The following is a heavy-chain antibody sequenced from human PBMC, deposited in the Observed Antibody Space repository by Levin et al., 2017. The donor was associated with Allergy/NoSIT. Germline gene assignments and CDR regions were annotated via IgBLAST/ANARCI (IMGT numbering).Heavy chain of an antibody. D-gene: IGHD3-22*01. CDR1: GFTFSSYW. V-gene: IGHV3-7*01. CDR2: IKQDGSEK. J-gene: IGHJ3*02. Sequence: GESLKISCAASGFTFSSYWMSWVRQAPGKGLEWVANIKQDGSEKYYVDSVKGRFTISRDNAKNSLYLQMNSLRAEDTAVYYCAREALWYYDSSGLPGEAFDIWGQGTMVTVSS. CDR3: AREALWYYDSSGLPGEAFDI.